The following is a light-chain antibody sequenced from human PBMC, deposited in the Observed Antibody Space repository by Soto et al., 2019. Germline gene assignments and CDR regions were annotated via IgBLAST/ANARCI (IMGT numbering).Light chain of an antibody. CDR2: DAT. CDR3: QQYHTSWWT. J-gene: IGKJ1*01. V-gene: IGKV1-5*01. CDR1: QSISVW. Sequence: DIQMTQSPSILSASIGDRVTISCRASQSISVWLAWYQQKPGKAPRVLIFDATALESGVPSRFSGSGSGTEFTLTINNLQPDDFATYYYQQYHTSWWTFGQGTKVDIK.